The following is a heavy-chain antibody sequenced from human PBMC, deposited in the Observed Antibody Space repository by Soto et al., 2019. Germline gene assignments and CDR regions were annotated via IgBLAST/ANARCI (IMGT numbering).Heavy chain of an antibody. D-gene: IGHD3-22*01. CDR1: GGSISSGDYY. V-gene: IGHV4-30-4*01. Sequence: SETLSLTCTVSGGSISSGDYYWSWIPQPPGKGLEWIGYIYYSGSTYYNPSLKSRVTISVDTSKNQFSLKLSSVTAADTAVYYCARDSSGYYYFDYWGQGTLVTVSS. J-gene: IGHJ4*02. CDR3: ARDSSGYYYFDY. CDR2: IYYSGST.